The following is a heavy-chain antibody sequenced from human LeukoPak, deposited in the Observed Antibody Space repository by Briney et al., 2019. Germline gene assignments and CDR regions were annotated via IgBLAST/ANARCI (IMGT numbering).Heavy chain of an antibody. CDR1: GFTFTSYG. Sequence: GGSLRLSCAASGFTFTSYGMHWVRQAPGKGLEWVAVISYDVSDKYYVDSVKGRFSISRDTSKNTLYLQMNSLRAEDTAVYYCAKDRGSGYNWNDVLDYWGQGTLVTVSS. J-gene: IGHJ4*02. CDR2: ISYDVSDK. V-gene: IGHV3-30*18. D-gene: IGHD1-20*01. CDR3: AKDRGSGYNWNDVLDY.